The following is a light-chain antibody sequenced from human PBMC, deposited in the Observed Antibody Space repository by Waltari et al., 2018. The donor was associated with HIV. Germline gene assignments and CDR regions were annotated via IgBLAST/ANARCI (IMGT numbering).Light chain of an antibody. J-gene: IGLJ2*01. V-gene: IGLV1-47*01. Sequence: QSVLTQLPSASGTPGQRVTISCSGNSSNIGRNYVYWYHQLPGTAPKLLIYRNSQRPSGGPDRFSGSKSGTSAFLAISGLRSEDETDYYCAAWDDTLTGPHVVFGGGTKLTVL. CDR3: AAWDDTLTGPHVV. CDR1: SSNIGRNY. CDR2: RNS.